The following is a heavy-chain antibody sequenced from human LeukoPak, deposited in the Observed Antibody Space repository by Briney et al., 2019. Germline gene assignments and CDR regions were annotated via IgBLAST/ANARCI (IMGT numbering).Heavy chain of an antibody. D-gene: IGHD2/OR15-2a*01. CDR1: GGSISTYY. CDR3: VGRQTTTTYFQFDS. V-gene: IGHV4-59*01. CDR2: VYYSGSA. Sequence: SETLSLTCTVSGGSISTYYWSWIRQSPGKGLEWIGLVYYSGSANYNPSLKSRVTISLDTSKKQISLKLSSVTAADAAVYYCVGRQTTTTYFQFDSWGQGTLAIVSS. J-gene: IGHJ4*02.